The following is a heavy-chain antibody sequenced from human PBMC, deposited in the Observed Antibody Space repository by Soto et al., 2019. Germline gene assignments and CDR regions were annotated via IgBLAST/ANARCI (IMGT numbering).Heavy chain of an antibody. V-gene: IGHV4-34*01. D-gene: IGHD2-15*01. J-gene: IGHJ4*02. CDR1: GGSFSGYY. CDR2: INHSGST. CDR3: AVQPGYCSGGSCYANY. Sequence: LSLTCAVYGGSFSGYYWSWIRQPPGKGLEWIGEINHSGSTNYNPSLKSRVTISVDTSKNQFSLKLSSVTAAVTAVYYCAVQPGYCSGGSCYANYWGQGTLVTVSS.